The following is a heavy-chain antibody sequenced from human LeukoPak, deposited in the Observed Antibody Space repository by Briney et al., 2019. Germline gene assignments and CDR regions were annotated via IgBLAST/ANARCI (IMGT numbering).Heavy chain of an antibody. CDR2: IIPIFGTA. Sequence: SVKVSCKASGGTFSSYAISWVRQAPGQGLEWMGGIIPIFGTANYAQKFQGRVTMTRDTSTSTVYMELSSLRSEDTAVYYCARGVATGGSFDYWGQGTLVTVSS. J-gene: IGHJ4*02. D-gene: IGHD5-12*01. CDR1: GGTFSSYA. V-gene: IGHV1-69*05. CDR3: ARGVATGGSFDY.